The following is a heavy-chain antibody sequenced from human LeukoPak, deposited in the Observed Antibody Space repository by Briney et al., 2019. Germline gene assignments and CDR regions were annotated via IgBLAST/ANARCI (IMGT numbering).Heavy chain of an antibody. J-gene: IGHJ6*02. CDR1: GYTFTSYA. CDR2: INAGDGNT. CDR3: ARGGITIFGVVIIRDYYGMDV. D-gene: IGHD3-3*01. Sequence: ASVKVSCKASGYTFTSYALHWVRQAPGQRLEWMGWINAGDGNTKYSQKLQGRVTITRDTSASTAYMELSSLRSEDTAVYYCARGGITIFGVVIIRDYYGMDVWGQGTTVTVSS. V-gene: IGHV1-3*01.